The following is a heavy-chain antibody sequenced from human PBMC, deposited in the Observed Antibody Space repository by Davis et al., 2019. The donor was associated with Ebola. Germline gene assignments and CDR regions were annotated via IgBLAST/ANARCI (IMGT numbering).Heavy chain of an antibody. D-gene: IGHD3-9*01. CDR1: GFTFSDHY. V-gene: IGHV3-20*01. CDR3: ARVNAVTGYTRFDL. J-gene: IGHJ5*02. Sequence: GESLKISCAASGFTFSDHYMSWIRQAPGKGLEWISGINWNGGSSGYADSVKGRFTISRDNAKNSLYLQMNSLRAEDTAFYHCARVNAVTGYTRFDLWGQGTLVTVSS. CDR2: INWNGGSS.